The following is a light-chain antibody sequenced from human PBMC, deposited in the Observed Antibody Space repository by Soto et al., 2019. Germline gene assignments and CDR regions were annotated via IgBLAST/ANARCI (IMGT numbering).Light chain of an antibody. Sequence: DIQMTQSPSTLSASVGDRVTITCRASQSISRWLSWHQQKPGKAPKLLIYDASSLESGVPSRFSGRGAGTEFTLTISSLQQADYSASYCQQYDNYSPRTFGQGTKVDIK. V-gene: IGKV1-5*01. CDR3: QQYDNYSPRT. J-gene: IGKJ1*01. CDR1: QSISRW. CDR2: DAS.